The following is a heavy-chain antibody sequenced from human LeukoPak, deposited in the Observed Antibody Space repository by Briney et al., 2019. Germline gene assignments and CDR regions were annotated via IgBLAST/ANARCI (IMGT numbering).Heavy chain of an antibody. Sequence: GESLRISCKGSGYSFTSYWISWVRQMPGKGLEWRGRIDPSDSYTNYRPSFQGHVTISADKSISTAYLQWSSLKASDTAMYYCARHTPGLWFGDNDAFDIWGQGTMVTVSS. CDR3: ARHTPGLWFGDNDAFDI. CDR2: IDPSDSYT. V-gene: IGHV5-10-1*01. J-gene: IGHJ3*02. CDR1: GYSFTSYW. D-gene: IGHD3-10*01.